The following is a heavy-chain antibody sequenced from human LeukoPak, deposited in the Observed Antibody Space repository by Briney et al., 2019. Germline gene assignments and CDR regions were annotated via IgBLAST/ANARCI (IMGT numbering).Heavy chain of an antibody. Sequence: SETLSLTCSVSGGSISSGGRYWSWIRQHPGKGPEWIGYVYYTGSTYYNPSLKSRVTISVDTSKNQFSLKLSSVTAADTAVYFCARAYGSGIGYWFDPWGQGTLVTVSS. CDR2: VYYTGST. CDR3: ARAYGSGIGYWFDP. V-gene: IGHV4-31*03. CDR1: GGSISSGGRY. J-gene: IGHJ5*02. D-gene: IGHD3-10*01.